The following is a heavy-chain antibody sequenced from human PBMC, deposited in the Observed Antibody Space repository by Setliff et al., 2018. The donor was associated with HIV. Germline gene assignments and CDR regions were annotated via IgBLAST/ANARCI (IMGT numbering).Heavy chain of an antibody. J-gene: IGHJ5*02. D-gene: IGHD3-10*01. CDR2: INHSGST. V-gene: IGHV4-34*01. CDR3: ARYYGSGSYYP. Sequence: SDTLSLTCAVYGGSFSGYYWSWIRQPPGKGLEWIGEINHSGSTNYNPSLKSRVTISVDTSKNQFSLKLSSVTAADTAVYYCARYYGSGSYYPWGQGTLVTVSS. CDR1: GGSFSGYY.